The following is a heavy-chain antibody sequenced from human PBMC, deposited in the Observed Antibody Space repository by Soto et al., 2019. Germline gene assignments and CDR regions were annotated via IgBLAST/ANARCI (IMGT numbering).Heavy chain of an antibody. CDR3: ARDRIFTPINYNYYGMDV. D-gene: IGHD3-9*01. V-gene: IGHV1-18*04. J-gene: IGHJ6*02. CDR1: GYTFTSYG. Sequence: ASVKVSCKASGYTFTSYGISWVRQAPGQGLEWMGWISAYNGNTNYAQKLQGRVTMTTDTSTSTAYMELRRLRSDDKAVYYWARDRIFTPINYNYYGMDVGGQGTTVTVSS. CDR2: ISAYNGNT.